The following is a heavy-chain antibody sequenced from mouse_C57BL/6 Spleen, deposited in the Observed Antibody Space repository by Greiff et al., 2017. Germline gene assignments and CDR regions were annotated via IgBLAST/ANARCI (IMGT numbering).Heavy chain of an antibody. CDR1: GFNIKDDY. Sequence: EVQLQQSGAELVRPGASVKLSCTASGFNIKDDYMHWVKQRPEQGLEWIGWIDPENGDTEYASKFQGKATITADTSSNTAYLQLSSLTSEDTAVYYCTTRVITTVYYYAMDYWGQGTSVTVSS. CDR2: IDPENGDT. J-gene: IGHJ4*01. D-gene: IGHD1-1*01. CDR3: TTRVITTVYYYAMDY. V-gene: IGHV14-4*01.